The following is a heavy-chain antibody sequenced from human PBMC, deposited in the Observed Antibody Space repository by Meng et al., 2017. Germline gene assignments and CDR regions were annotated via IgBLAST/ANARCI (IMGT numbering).Heavy chain of an antibody. CDR3: ARAPTRSYYYYSGMDV. V-gene: IGHV3-30*01. J-gene: IGHJ6*02. CDR2: ISYDGSNK. Sequence: GESLKISCAASGFTFSSYAMHWVRQAPGKGLEWVAMISYDGSNKYYADSVKGRFTISRDNSKNTLYLQMNSLRAEDTAVYYCARAPTRSYYYYSGMDVWGQGTMVTVSS. CDR1: GFTFSSYA.